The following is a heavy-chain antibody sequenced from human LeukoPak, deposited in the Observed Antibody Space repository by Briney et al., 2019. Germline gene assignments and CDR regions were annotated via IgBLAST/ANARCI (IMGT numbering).Heavy chain of an antibody. Sequence: ASVKVSCKASGYTFTSYDINWVRQATGQGPEWMGWTNPNSGNTGYAQKFQGRVTMTRNTSISTAYMELSSLRSEDTAVYYCVFGTYYYDSSDYWGQGTLVTVSS. D-gene: IGHD3-22*01. CDR2: TNPNSGNT. V-gene: IGHV1-8*01. CDR1: GYTFTSYD. CDR3: VFGTYYYDSSDY. J-gene: IGHJ4*02.